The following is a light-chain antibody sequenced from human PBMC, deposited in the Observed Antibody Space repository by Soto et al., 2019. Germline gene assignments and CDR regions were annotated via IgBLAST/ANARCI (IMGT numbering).Light chain of an antibody. J-gene: IGKJ1*01. CDR3: QQYNNWPRT. Sequence: DIVMTQSPAALSVSPGERATLSCRASQSVSSNLAWYQQKPGQAPRLLLYGASTRATGFSARFSGSGPGTEFTLTISSLQSEDFAVYYCQQYNNWPRTFGQGTKV. CDR2: GAS. V-gene: IGKV3-15*01. CDR1: QSVSSN.